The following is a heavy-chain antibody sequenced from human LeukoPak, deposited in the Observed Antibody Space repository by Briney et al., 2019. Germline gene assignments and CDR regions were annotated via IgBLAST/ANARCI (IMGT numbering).Heavy chain of an antibody. CDR3: ARSLYYYGSDSFDI. Sequence: SETLSLTCTVSGGSISSSSYYWGWIRQPPGKGLEWIGSIYYSGSTYYNPSLKSRVTISVDTSKNQFSLKLSAVTAADTAVYYCARSLYYYGSDSFDIWGQGTMVTVSS. CDR2: IYYSGST. V-gene: IGHV4-39*07. D-gene: IGHD3-10*01. J-gene: IGHJ3*02. CDR1: GGSISSSSYY.